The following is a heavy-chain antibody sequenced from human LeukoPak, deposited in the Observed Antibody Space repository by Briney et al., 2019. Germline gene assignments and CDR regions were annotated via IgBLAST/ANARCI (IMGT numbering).Heavy chain of an antibody. CDR2: IYYSGST. CDR1: GGSISSGGYY. V-gene: IGHV4-31*03. Sequence: PSQTLSLTCTVSGGSISSGGYYWSRIPQHPGKGLGWIGYIYYSGSTYYNPSLKSRVTISVDTSKNQFSLKLSSVTAADTAVYYCATYYYDSSGYPNIDYWGQGTLLTVSS. D-gene: IGHD3-22*01. CDR3: ATYYYDSSGYPNIDY. J-gene: IGHJ4*02.